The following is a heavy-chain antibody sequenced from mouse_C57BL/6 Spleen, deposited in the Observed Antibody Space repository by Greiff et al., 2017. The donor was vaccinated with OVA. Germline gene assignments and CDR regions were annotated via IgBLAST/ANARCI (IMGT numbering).Heavy chain of an antibody. J-gene: IGHJ4*01. Sequence: VQLQQSGPELVKPGASVKISCKASGYTLTDYYMNWVKQSHGKSLEWIGDINPNNGGTSYNQKFKGKATLTVDKSSSTAYMELRSLTSEDSAVYYCARGRDYYAMDYWGQGTSVTVSS. CDR1: GYTLTDYY. CDR2: INPNNGGT. CDR3: ARGRDYYAMDY. V-gene: IGHV1-26*01.